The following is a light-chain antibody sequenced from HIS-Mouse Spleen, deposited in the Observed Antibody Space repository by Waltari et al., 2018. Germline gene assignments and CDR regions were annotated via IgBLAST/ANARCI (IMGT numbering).Light chain of an antibody. J-gene: IGKJ1*01. Sequence: DIQLTQSPSFLSASVGDRVTITCRASQGISSYLAWYQPKPGKAPKRLIYAASTLQSGVPSRFSGSGSGTEFTLTISSLQPEDFATYYCQQLNSYPPTFGQGTKVEIK. CDR3: QQLNSYPPT. V-gene: IGKV1-9*01. CDR1: QGISSY. CDR2: AAS.